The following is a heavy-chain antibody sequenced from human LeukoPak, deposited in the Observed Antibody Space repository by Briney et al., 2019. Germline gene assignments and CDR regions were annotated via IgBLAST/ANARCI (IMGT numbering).Heavy chain of an antibody. CDR1: GFTFSSYE. J-gene: IGHJ4*02. CDR3: ARYPSGGYYFDY. V-gene: IGHV3-48*03. D-gene: IGHD2-8*02. Sequence: GGSLRLSCAASGFTFSSYEMNWVRQAPGKGLELVSYISSSGSTIYYADSVKGRFTISRDNAKNSLYLQMNSLRAEDTAVYYCARYPSGGYYFDYWGQGTLVTVSS. CDR2: ISSSGSTI.